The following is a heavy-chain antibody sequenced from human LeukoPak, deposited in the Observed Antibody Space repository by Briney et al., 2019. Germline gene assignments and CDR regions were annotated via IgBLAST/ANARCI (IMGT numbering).Heavy chain of an antibody. D-gene: IGHD4-17*01. J-gene: IGHJ5*02. Sequence: GGSLRLSCAASGFTFSGYGMHWVRQAPGKGLEWVTVISYDGSNKYYADSVKGRFTISRDNSKNTLYLQMNSLRAEDTAVYYCAKDSRATVTTSNWFDPWGQGTLVTVSS. CDR3: AKDSRATVTTSNWFDP. V-gene: IGHV3-30*18. CDR2: ISYDGSNK. CDR1: GFTFSGYG.